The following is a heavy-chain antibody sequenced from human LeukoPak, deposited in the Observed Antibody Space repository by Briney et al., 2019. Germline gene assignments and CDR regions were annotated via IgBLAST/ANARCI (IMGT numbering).Heavy chain of an antibody. V-gene: IGHV4-59*01. CDR2: IYHSGST. CDR3: ARALRQQLVTGWFDP. J-gene: IGHJ5*02. CDR1: GDSINSYY. Sequence: SETLSLTCSVSGDSINSYYWSWIRQPPGKGLEWIGYIYHSGSTSYNPSLKSRVTISVDTSKNQFSLRLTPVTAADTAVYYCARALRQQLVTGWFDPWGQGTLVTVSS. D-gene: IGHD6-13*01.